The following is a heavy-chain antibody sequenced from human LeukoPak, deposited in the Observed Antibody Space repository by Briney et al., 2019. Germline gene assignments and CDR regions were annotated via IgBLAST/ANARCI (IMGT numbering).Heavy chain of an antibody. CDR2: IYPSGTT. CDR3: ARELDLMEVPALSSPMDV. D-gene: IGHD2-2*03. Sequence: SETLSLTCTVSGGSIISYSWVWIRQPAGGGLEWLGRIYPSGTTNYNPSLKSRATMSADTSKNQLSLELSSVTAADAAVYDCARELDLMEVPALSSPMDVWGKGTTVTVSS. CDR1: GGSIISYS. J-gene: IGHJ6*03. V-gene: IGHV4-4*07.